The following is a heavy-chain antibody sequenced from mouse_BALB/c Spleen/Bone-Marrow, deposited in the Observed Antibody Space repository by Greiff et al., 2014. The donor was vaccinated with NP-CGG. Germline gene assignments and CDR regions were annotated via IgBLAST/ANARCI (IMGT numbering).Heavy chain of an antibody. CDR3: ARDPIYYYGSIFDY. V-gene: IGHV3-1*02. CDR1: GYSITSGYG. J-gene: IGHJ2*01. Sequence: VQLKESGPDLVEPSQSLSLTCTVTGYSITSGYGWHWIRQFPGNKLEWMVYIHYSGYTNYNPSLKSRISITRDTSKNQFFLQLNSVTTEDTATYYCARDPIYYYGSIFDYWGQGTTLTVSS. CDR2: IHYSGYT. D-gene: IGHD1-1*01.